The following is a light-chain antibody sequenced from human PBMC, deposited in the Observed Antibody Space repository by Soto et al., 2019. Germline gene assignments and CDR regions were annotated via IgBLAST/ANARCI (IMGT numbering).Light chain of an antibody. CDR3: QQSYRYPRT. CDR1: QTVTSY. Sequence: PMSQSPSSLSASVGDSLTLTCRASQTVTSYLTWYQQKPGKAPKLLIYAASTLQSGVPSRFSGSGSGTEFTLTIISLQPEEFATYYCQQSYRYPRTFGRGTKVDIK. V-gene: IGKV1-39*01. J-gene: IGKJ1*01. CDR2: AAS.